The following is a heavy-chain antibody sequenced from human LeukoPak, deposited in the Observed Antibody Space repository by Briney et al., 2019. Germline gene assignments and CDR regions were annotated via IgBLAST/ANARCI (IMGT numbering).Heavy chain of an antibody. CDR2: VRFDGGEK. Sequence: GGSLSLSCAASGFIFSSFGIHWVRQTPGKGLEWVAFVRFDGGEKYYADSVKGRFTISRDNSKNTLYLQMNSLRAEDTAVYYCAKRGDYGGNSPFDYWGQGTLVTVSS. J-gene: IGHJ4*02. V-gene: IGHV3-30*02. D-gene: IGHD4-23*01. CDR1: GFIFSSFG. CDR3: AKRGDYGGNSPFDY.